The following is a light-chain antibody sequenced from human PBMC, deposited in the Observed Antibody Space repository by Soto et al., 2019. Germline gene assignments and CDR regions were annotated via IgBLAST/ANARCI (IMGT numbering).Light chain of an antibody. CDR2: AAS. CDR3: QKYNSAPRT. J-gene: IGKJ1*01. Sequence: DIQMTQSPSSLSASVGDRVTITCRASQDISKYLAWYQQTPGKCPKLLIYAASTLQSGVPSRFSGSGSGTFFTLSSSSLQPEDVATFFCQKYNSAPRTFGQGTKVDIK. CDR1: QDISKY. V-gene: IGKV1-27*01.